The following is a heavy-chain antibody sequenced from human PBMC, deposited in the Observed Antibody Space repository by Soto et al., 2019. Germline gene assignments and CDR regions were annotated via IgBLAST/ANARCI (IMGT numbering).Heavy chain of an antibody. D-gene: IGHD6-19*01. CDR1: GFIFNNFG. V-gene: IGHV3-30*03. J-gene: IGHJ4*02. Sequence: PGGSLRLSCAASGFIFNNFGMHWVRQTPGKGLEWVAATSSDESEKYYVDSVKGRFTVSRDNSKNTLYLQMDSLRAEDTAVYYCAFQWLAYNMGYYLDYWGQGTLVTVSS. CDR3: AFQWLAYNMGYYLDY. CDR2: TSSDESEK.